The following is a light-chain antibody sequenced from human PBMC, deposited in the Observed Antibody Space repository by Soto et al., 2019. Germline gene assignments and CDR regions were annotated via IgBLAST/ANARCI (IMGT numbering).Light chain of an antibody. J-gene: IGKJ2*01. CDR3: QTYHV. CDR2: ETS. Sequence: IQLIQSPSTLSASVGDRAKITCRGTSSITTWLAWYQQKRGKAPTLLIYETSVLQSGVPSRFSGTGSETEFTLTIDSLQPDDVATYYCQTYHVFGQGTKVEI. V-gene: IGKV1-5*03. CDR1: SSITTW.